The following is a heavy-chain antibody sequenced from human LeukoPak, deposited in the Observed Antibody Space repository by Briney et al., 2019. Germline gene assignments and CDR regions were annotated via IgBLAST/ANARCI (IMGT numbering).Heavy chain of an antibody. V-gene: IGHV3-9*01. J-gene: IGHJ4*02. CDR2: ISWNSGSI. CDR1: GFTFDDYA. CDR3: ARGWGGDY. D-gene: IGHD7-27*01. Sequence: GGSLRLSCAASGFTFDDYAMHWVRQAPGKGLEWVSGISWNSGSIGYADSVKGRFTISRDNAKNSLYLQMNSLRAEDTALYYCARGWGGDYWGQGTLVTVSS.